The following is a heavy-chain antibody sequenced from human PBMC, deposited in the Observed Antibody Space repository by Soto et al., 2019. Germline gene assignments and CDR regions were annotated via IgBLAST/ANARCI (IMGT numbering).Heavy chain of an antibody. V-gene: IGHV3-30*18. CDR1: GFTFSSYG. CDR2: MSYDGTKK. D-gene: IGHD5-18*01. CDR3: AQDLYSYGGHYYYGVDV. Sequence: GGSLRLSCAASGFTFSSYGMHWVRQAPGKGLEWVAFMSYDGTKKYYADSVKGRFTISRDNSKNMLCLLMNSLRAEDTAVYYCAQDLYSYGGHYYYGVDVPGQPTTVTVSS. J-gene: IGHJ6*02.